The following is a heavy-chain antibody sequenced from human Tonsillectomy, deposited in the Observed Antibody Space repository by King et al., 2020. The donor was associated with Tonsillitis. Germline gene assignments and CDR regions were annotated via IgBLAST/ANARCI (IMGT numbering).Heavy chain of an antibody. V-gene: IGHV4-39*01. CDR1: GGSIGRSSYY. CDR3: ARLMRFHAFDI. Sequence: QLQESGPGLVKPSETLSLICTVSGGSIGRSSYYWGWMRQPPGKGLEWIVCIYYSGSTYYNPSLKSLVTISVDTAKHQFSLKLNSVTAADTSVYYCARLMRFHAFDIWGQGTMVTVSS. CDR2: IYYSGST. J-gene: IGHJ3*02. D-gene: IGHD3-3*01.